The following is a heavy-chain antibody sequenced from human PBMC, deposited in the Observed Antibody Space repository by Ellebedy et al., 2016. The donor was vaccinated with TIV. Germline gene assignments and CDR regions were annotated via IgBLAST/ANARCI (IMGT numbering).Heavy chain of an antibody. CDR1: GDSISSGGYY. Sequence: SETLSLTCSVSGDSISSGGYYWGWVRQPPGKGLEWIGHIYYSGTTYYNPSLKSRVDIFVDMSENHFSLKMTSVTAADTAMYYCVRGRSFEAFDIWGQGTMVTVSS. CDR3: VRGRSFEAFDI. V-gene: IGHV4-31*03. CDR2: IYYSGTT. J-gene: IGHJ3*02.